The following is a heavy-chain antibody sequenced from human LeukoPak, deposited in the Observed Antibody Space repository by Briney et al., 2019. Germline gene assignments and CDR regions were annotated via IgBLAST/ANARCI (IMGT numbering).Heavy chain of an antibody. CDR3: ARVLGGDSRSWYPTAFDI. CDR1: GYTFINYY. Sequence: GASVKVSFKASGYTFINYYMHWVRQPPGQGLEWMGIINPSGGSTGYAQKFQGRVTVTRDTSTSTDYMELSSLGSEDTAVYYCARVLGGDSRSWYPTAFDIWGQGTMVSVSS. J-gene: IGHJ3*02. CDR2: INPSGGST. V-gene: IGHV1-46*01. D-gene: IGHD6-13*01.